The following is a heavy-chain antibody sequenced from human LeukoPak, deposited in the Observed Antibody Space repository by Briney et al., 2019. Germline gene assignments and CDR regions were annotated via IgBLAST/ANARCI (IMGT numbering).Heavy chain of an antibody. J-gene: IGHJ3*02. Sequence: GGSLRLSCAASGFTFSRFWMTWIRQAPGKGLEWVANIKQDESEKHYVDSVKGRFTISRDNAKNSLYLQMNSLRAEDTAVYYCARSGLYEKWTDVDAFDIWGQGTMVTVSS. CDR2: IKQDESEK. CDR3: ARSGLYEKWTDVDAFDI. CDR1: GFTFSRFW. V-gene: IGHV3-7*01. D-gene: IGHD2-8*01.